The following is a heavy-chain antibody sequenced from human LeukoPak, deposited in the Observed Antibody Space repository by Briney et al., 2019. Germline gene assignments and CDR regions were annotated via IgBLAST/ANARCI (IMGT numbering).Heavy chain of an antibody. CDR3: ARDLQMAYCGGDCYLGHDY. V-gene: IGHV3-21*01. D-gene: IGHD2-21*02. J-gene: IGHJ4*02. Sequence: GGSLRLSCAASGFTFSSYSMNWVRQAPGKGLEWVSSISSSSSYIYYADSVKGRFTISRDNAKNSLYLQMNSLRAEDTAVYYCARDLQMAYCGGDCYLGHDYWGQGTLVTVSS. CDR2: ISSSSSYI. CDR1: GFTFSSYS.